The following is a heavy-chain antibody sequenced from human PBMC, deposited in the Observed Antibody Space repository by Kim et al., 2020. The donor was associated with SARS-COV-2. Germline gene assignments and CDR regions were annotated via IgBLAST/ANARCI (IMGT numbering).Heavy chain of an antibody. D-gene: IGHD4-17*01. CDR2: ISSSSSYI. J-gene: IGHJ4*02. V-gene: IGHV3-21*01. CDR3: ASGEMTTEPNDY. CDR1: GFTFSSYS. Sequence: GGSLRLSCAASGFTFSSYSMNWVRQAPGKGLEWVSSISSSSSYIYYADSVKGRFTISRDNAKNSLYLQMNSLRAEDTAVYYCASGEMTTEPNDYWGQGTLVTVSS.